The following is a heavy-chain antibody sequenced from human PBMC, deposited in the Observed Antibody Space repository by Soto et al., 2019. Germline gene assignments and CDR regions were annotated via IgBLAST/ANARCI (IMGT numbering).Heavy chain of an antibody. CDR2: IWYDGSNK. Sequence: VQLVESGGGLVKPGGSLRLSCAASGFTFNSYGMHWVRQAPGKGLEWVAVIWYDGSNKYYADSVKGRFTISRDNSKNTLFLQMDSLRVEDTAVYYCARGAGGYYYYMDVWGKGTAVTVSS. CDR3: ARGAGGYYYYMDV. CDR1: GFTFNSYG. J-gene: IGHJ6*03. V-gene: IGHV3-33*08.